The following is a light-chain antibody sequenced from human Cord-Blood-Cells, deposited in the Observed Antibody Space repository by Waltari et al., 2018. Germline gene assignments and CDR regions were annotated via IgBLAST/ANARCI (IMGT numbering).Light chain of an antibody. CDR3: CSYAGSVV. CDR1: SSDVGSYTL. J-gene: IGLJ2*01. Sequence: QSALTQPASVSGSPGQSITISCTGTSSDVGSYTLVSWYQQPPGKAPKLMIYEVSKRPSGVSNRFSGSKSGNTASLTISGLQAEDEADYYCCSYAGSVVFGGGTKLTVL. V-gene: IGLV2-23*02. CDR2: EVS.